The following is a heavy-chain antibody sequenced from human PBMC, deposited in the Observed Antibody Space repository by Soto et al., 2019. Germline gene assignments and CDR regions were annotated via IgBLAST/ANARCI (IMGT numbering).Heavy chain of an antibody. V-gene: IGHV3-23*01. D-gene: IGHD6-13*01. J-gene: IGHJ5*02. CDR3: ARDLGSWYGRFDP. CDR1: GFTFSNYA. Sequence: PGGSLRLSCAASGFTFSNYAMSWVRQAPGKGLEWVSVISTSGGTTYYADTVKGRFTISRDNPKNTLYLQMNSLRADDTAVYYCARDLGSWYGRFDPWGQGT. CDR2: ISTSGGTT.